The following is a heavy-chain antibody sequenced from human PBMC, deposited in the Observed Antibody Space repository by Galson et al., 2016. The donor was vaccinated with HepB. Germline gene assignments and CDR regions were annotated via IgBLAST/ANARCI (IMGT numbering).Heavy chain of an antibody. Sequence: SLRLSCAASRFTFSRNAMHWVRQAPGKGLDWVAAISYDGRDKYYADSVKGRFTISRDNSRNMVYLEMNSLRPEDTAVYCCARDPYGDNDAFDIWGQGTMVSVSS. J-gene: IGHJ3*02. CDR2: ISYDGRDK. V-gene: IGHV3-30-3*01. CDR1: RFTFSRNA. CDR3: ARDPYGDNDAFDI. D-gene: IGHD4-17*01.